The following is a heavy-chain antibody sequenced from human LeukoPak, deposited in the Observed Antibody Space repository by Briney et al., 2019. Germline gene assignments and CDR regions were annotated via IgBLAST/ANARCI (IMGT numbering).Heavy chain of an antibody. V-gene: IGHV3-30*02. CDR2: IQYDGISK. CDR1: GLIFSNYG. CDR3: VEEAGSVAGRFDH. D-gene: IGHD6-19*01. J-gene: IGHJ4*02. Sequence: GGSLRLSCAASGLIFSNYGMHWVRQAPGKGLEWVTFIQYDGISKYYADSVKGRFTISRDYSKNTLYLQMNSLRPEDTTVYYCVEEAGSVAGRFDHWGQGNMVTVSS.